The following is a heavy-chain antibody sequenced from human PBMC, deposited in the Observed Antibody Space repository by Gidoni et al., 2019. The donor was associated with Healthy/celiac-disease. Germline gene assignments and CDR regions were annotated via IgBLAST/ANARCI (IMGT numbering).Heavy chain of an antibody. Sequence: QVQLQESGPGLVKPSETLSLTCTVSGYSISSGYYWGWIRQPPGKGLEWIGSIYHSGSTYYNPSLKSRVTISVDTSKNQFSLKLSSVTAADTAVYYCASGYSSSSVPYYYYGMDVWGQGTTVTLSS. D-gene: IGHD6-6*01. CDR2: IYHSGST. CDR3: ASGYSSSSVPYYYYGMDV. CDR1: GYSISSGYY. J-gene: IGHJ6*02. V-gene: IGHV4-38-2*02.